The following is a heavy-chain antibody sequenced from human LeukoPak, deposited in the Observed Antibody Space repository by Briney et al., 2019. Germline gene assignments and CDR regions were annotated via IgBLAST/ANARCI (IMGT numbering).Heavy chain of an antibody. Sequence: SETLSLTCTVSGGSISTYYWSWIRQPPGKGLEWIGYINYSGSTNYNPSLKSRVTMSVDTSKNQFSLKLTSVTAADTAVYYCARDYSNYIMDYWGQGTLVTVSS. CDR2: INYSGST. CDR3: ARDYSNYIMDY. V-gene: IGHV4-59*01. D-gene: IGHD4-11*01. CDR1: GGSISTYY. J-gene: IGHJ4*02.